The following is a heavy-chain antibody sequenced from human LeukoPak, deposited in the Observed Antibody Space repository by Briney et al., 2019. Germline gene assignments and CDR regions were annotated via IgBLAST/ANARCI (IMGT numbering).Heavy chain of an antibody. D-gene: IGHD2-15*01. CDR2: ISSSSYI. CDR1: GFTFSSYS. CDR3: ARAGGYCSGGSCSSFDC. V-gene: IGHV3-21*01. J-gene: IGHJ4*02. Sequence: GGSLRLSCAASGFTFSSYSMNWVRQAPGKGLEWVSSISSSSYIYYADSVKGRFTISRDNAKNSLYLQMNSLRAEDTAVYYCARAGGYCSGGSCSSFDCWGQGTLVTVSS.